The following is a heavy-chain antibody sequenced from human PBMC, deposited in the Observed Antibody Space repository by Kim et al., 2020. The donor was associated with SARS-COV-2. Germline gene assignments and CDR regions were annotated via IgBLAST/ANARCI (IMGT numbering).Heavy chain of an antibody. CDR3: AIFSSSWYSFDY. D-gene: IGHD6-13*01. CDR1: GFTFSSYS. CDR2: ISSSSYI. J-gene: IGHJ4*02. V-gene: IGHV3-21*01. Sequence: GGSLRLSCAASGFTFSSYSMNWVRQAPGKGLEWVSSISSSSYIYYADSVKGRFTISRDNAKNSLYLQMNSLRAEDTAVYYCAIFSSSWYSFDYWGQGTLVTVSS.